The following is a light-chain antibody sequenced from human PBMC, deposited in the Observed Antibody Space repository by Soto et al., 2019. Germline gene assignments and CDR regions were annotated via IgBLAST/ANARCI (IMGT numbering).Light chain of an antibody. J-gene: IGKJ1*01. CDR1: HNIERW. CDR3: QQFAKSST. CDR2: DAT. Sequence: QITQSPSTLSSSVGDRVTITCRASHNIERWMAWYQQKPGRAPSLLIFDATTLHSGVPSRFSGGGSGTEFPLTINGLQPDDFATYYCQQFAKSSTFGQGTKWIS. V-gene: IGKV1-5*01.